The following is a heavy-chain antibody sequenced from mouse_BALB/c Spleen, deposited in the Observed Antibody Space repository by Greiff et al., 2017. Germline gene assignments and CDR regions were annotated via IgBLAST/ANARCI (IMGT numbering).Heavy chain of an antibody. V-gene: IGHV2-6-7*01. CDR2: IWGDGST. J-gene: IGHJ4*01. CDR1: GFSLTGYG. D-gene: IGHD1-1*01. CDR3: AREDYGRGMDY. Sequence: QVQLKQSGPGLVAPSQSLSITCTVSGFSLTGYGVNWVRQPPGKGLEWLGMIWGDGSTDYNSALKSRLSISKDNYKSQVFLKMNSLQTDDTARYYCAREDYGRGMDYWGQGTSVTVSS.